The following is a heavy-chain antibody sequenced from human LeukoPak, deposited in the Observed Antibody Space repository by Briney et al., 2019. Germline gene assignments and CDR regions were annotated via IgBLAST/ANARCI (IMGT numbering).Heavy chain of an antibody. CDR3: ARDRVERTSLYYYYYGMDV. J-gene: IGHJ6*02. D-gene: IGHD1-1*01. CDR2: IYYSGST. CDR1: GGSISSYN. Sequence: SETLSLTCTVSGGSISSYNWSWIRQPPGKGLEWIGYIYYSGSTNYNPSLKSRVTISVDTSKNQFSLKLSSVTAADTAVYYCARDRVERTSLYYYYYGMDVWGQGTTVTLSS. V-gene: IGHV4-59*01.